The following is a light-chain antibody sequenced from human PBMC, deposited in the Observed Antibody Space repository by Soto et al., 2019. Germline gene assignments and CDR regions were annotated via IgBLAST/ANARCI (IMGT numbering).Light chain of an antibody. CDR3: LQYNTYPWT. V-gene: IGKV1-5*03. CDR1: QSLRTW. Sequence: DIQMTQSPSTLSASIGDRVTITCRASQSLRTWLAWFRQKPGEAPKGLIYKVSYLESGVPPRFDGSGSETEFTLTINGLQPDDFATYYCLQYNTYPWTFGQGTKVEIK. J-gene: IGKJ1*01. CDR2: KVS.